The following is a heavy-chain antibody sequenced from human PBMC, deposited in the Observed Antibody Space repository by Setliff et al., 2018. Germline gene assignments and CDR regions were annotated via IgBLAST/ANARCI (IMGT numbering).Heavy chain of an antibody. J-gene: IGHJ4*01. CDR3: AGVHWTTNWFLHY. D-gene: IGHD7-27*01. V-gene: IGHV3-7*04. Sequence: PGGSLRLSCAASGFTFNTFWMTWVRQAPGKGLEWVANINPGGSEEYYLDSVKGRFTISRDNAKTSLYLLMNSLRADDTAVYYCAGVHWTTNWFLHYWGQGTLVTVSS. CDR2: INPGGSEE. CDR1: GFTFNTFW.